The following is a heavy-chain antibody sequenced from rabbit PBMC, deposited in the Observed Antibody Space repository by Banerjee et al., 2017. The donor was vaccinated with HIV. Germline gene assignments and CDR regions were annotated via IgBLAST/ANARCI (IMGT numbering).Heavy chain of an antibody. D-gene: IGHD6-1*01. CDR1: GFDFSNYYM. CDR3: ARRIDVYTTYGYALDL. Sequence: QEQLEESGGGLVQPGGSLKLSCKASGFDFSNYYMSWVRQAPGKGLEWIACIYGGSSGSTDYARWAKGRFTISKTSSTTVTLQMTSLTAADTATYFCARRIDVYTTYGYALDLWGPGTLVT. V-gene: IGHV1S45*01. J-gene: IGHJ4*01. CDR2: IYGGSSGST.